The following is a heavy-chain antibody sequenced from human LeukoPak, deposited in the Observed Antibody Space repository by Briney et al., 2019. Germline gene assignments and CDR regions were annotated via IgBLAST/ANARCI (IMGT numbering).Heavy chain of an antibody. D-gene: IGHD2-15*01. CDR3: ALGYCSGGDCYAKPYYFDH. CDR2: ISASGDTT. Sequence: GGSLRLSCAASGFTFRAYAMSWVRQAPGKGLEWVSLISASGDTTYYADSVKGRFTISRDNSRNTLYLQMSSLRAEDTAEYYCALGYCSGGDCYAKPYYFDHWGQGTLVTVSS. V-gene: IGHV3-23*01. CDR1: GFTFRAYA. J-gene: IGHJ4*02.